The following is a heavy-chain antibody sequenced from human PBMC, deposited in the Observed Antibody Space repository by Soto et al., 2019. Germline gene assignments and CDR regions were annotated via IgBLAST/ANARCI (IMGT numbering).Heavy chain of an antibody. CDR3: ARSFGVVTDFDY. CDR2: IYYSGST. CDR1: GGSISSYY. D-gene: IGHD3-3*01. J-gene: IGHJ4*02. Sequence: SETLSLTCTVSGGSISSYYWSWIRQPPGKGLEWIGYIYYSGSTNYNPSLKSRVTISVDTSKNQFSLKLSSVTAADTAVYYCARSFGVVTDFDYWGQGTPVTVSS. V-gene: IGHV4-59*08.